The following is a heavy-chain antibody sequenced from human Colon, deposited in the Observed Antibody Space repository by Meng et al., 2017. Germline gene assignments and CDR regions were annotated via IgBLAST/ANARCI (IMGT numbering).Heavy chain of an antibody. Sequence: VQRQDAGPGLGNPSQTLSLTCTVSGASISSEAFYWGWIRQHPGKGLEWIGYMHYSGIANYNPSLNSRIAISVDTSKNHFSLRLTSVTAADTAVYYCARDHMGSLDYWGQGILVTVSS. D-gene: IGHD1-26*01. CDR3: ARDHMGSLDY. CDR2: MHYSGIA. J-gene: IGHJ4*02. V-gene: IGHV4-31*03. CDR1: GASISSEAFY.